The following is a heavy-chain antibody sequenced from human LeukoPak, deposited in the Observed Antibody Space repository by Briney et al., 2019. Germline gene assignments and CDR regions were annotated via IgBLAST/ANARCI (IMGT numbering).Heavy chain of an antibody. CDR2: FDPEDGET. J-gene: IGHJ5*02. Sequence: ASLKVSCKVSGYTLTELSMHWVRQAPGKGLEWMGGFDPEDGETIYAQKFQGRVTMTEDTSTDTAYMELSSLRSEDTAMYYCATGSRDYQFDPWGQGTLVTVSS. CDR3: ATGSRDYQFDP. CDR1: GYTLTELS. V-gene: IGHV1-24*01. D-gene: IGHD3-16*01.